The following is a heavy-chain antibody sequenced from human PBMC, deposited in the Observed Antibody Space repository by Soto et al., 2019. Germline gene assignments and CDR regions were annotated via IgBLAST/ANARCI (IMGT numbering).Heavy chain of an antibody. J-gene: IGHJ4*02. V-gene: IGHV3-23*01. Sequence: PGGSLILSCAASGFTFSSYAMSWVRQAPGKGLEWVSAISGSGGSTYYADSVKGRFAISRDNSKNTLYLQMNSLRAEDTAVYYCAKLSPPETWIQLWLLGPFDYWGQGTLVTVSS. CDR2: ISGSGGST. CDR1: GFTFSSYA. CDR3: AKLSPPETWIQLWLLGPFDY. D-gene: IGHD5-18*01.